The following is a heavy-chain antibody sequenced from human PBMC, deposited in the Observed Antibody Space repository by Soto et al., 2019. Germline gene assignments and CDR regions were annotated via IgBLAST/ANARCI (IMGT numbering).Heavy chain of an antibody. V-gene: IGHV4-31*03. D-gene: IGHD2-8*01. CDR2: IYYSGST. Sequence: SETQSLTCTVSGGSISSGGYYWSWIRQHPGKGLEWIGYIYYSGSTYYNPSLKSRVTISVDTSKNQFSLKLSSVTAADTAVYYWARDMNGVLGMGHWGQGTLVTVSS. J-gene: IGHJ4*02. CDR3: ARDMNGVLGMGH. CDR1: GGSISSGGYY.